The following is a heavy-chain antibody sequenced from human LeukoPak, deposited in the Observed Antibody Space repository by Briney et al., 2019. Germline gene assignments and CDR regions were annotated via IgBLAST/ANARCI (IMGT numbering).Heavy chain of an antibody. J-gene: IGHJ4*02. CDR3: ARDQGYYDSSGYYPDY. CDR2: INPSGGST. V-gene: IGHV1-46*01. Sequence: ASAKVSCKASGYTFTSYYMHWVRQAPGQGLEWMGIINPSGGSTSYAQKFQGRVTMTRDTSTSTVYMELSSLRSEDTAVYYCARDQGYYDSSGYYPDYWGQGTLVTVSS. D-gene: IGHD3-22*01. CDR1: GYTFTSYY.